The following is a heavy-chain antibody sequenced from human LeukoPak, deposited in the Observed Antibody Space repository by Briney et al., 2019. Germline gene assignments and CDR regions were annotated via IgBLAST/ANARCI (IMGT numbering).Heavy chain of an antibody. J-gene: IGHJ4*02. D-gene: IGHD6-13*01. Sequence: SETLSLTCTVSGGSISSSSYYWGWIRQPPGKGLEWIGSIYYSGSAYYNPSLKSRVTISVDTSKNQFSLKLSSVTAADTAVYYCASRLAGTEDYWGQGTLVTVSS. CDR1: GGSISSSSYY. V-gene: IGHV4-39*01. CDR3: ASRLAGTEDY. CDR2: IYYSGSA.